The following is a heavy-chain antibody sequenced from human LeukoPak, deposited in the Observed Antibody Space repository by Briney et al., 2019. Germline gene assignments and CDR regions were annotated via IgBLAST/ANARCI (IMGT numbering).Heavy chain of an antibody. D-gene: IGHD2-2*02. CDR1: GFTFSSYA. Sequence: PGRSLRLSCAASGFTFSSYAMHWVRQAPGKGLEWVAVISYDRSNKYYADSVKGRFTISRDNSKNTLYLQMNSLRAEDAAVYYCARDGIVVVPAAILRYYYYGMDVWGQGTTVTVSS. J-gene: IGHJ6*02. CDR3: ARDGIVVVPAAILRYYYYGMDV. V-gene: IGHV3-30-3*01. CDR2: ISYDRSNK.